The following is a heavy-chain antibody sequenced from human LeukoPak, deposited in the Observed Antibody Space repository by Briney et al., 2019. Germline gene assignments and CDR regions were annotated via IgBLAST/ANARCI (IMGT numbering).Heavy chain of an antibody. J-gene: IGHJ5*02. V-gene: IGHV3-7*01. CDR2: IKQDGSEK. CDR3: ARDPRLFGVAGTSWFDP. CDR1: GFTFSSYW. D-gene: IGHD3-3*01. Sequence: GGSLRLSCAASGFTFSSYWMSWVRRAPGKGLEWVANIKQDGSEKYYVDSVKGRFTISRDNAKNSLYLQMNSLRAEDTAVYYCARDPRLFGVAGTSWFDPWGQGTLVTVSS.